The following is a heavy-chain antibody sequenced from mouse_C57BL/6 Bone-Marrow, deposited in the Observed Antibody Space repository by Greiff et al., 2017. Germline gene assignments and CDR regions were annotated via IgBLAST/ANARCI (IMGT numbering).Heavy chain of an antibody. D-gene: IGHD1-1*01. Sequence: QVQLQQPGAELVMPGASVKLSCKASGYTFTSYWMHWVKLRPGQGLEWIGEIDPSDSYTNYNQKFKGKSTLTVDKSSSTAYMQLSSLTSEDSAVYYCAREITTVGFAYWGQGTLVTVSA. CDR2: IDPSDSYT. V-gene: IGHV1-69*01. CDR1: GYTFTSYW. J-gene: IGHJ3*01. CDR3: AREITTVGFAY.